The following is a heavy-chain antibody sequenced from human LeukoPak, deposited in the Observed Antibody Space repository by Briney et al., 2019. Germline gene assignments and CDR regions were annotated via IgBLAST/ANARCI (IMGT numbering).Heavy chain of an antibody. D-gene: IGHD3-10*01. CDR3: ASGLSLLWFRELLSNATKFLKANWFDP. CDR2: INPNSGGT. J-gene: IGHJ5*02. V-gene: IGHV1-2*02. CDR1: GYTFTGYY. Sequence: ASVKVSCKASGYTFTGYYMHWVRQAPGQGLEWMGWINPNSGGTNYAQKFQGRVTMTRDTSISTAYMELSRLRSDDTAVYYCASGLSLLWFRELLSNATKFLKANWFDPWGQGTLVTVSS.